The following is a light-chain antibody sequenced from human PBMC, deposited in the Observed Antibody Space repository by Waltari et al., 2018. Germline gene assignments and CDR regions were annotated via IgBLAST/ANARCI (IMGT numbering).Light chain of an antibody. CDR1: QGIRTS. J-gene: IGKJ4*01. CDR2: VAS. CDR3: QQLSSYPLT. V-gene: IGKV1-9*01. Sequence: DIQLTQSPSFLSASVGDRVTITCRASQGIRTSLAWYQQKSGKAPKLLIYVASTLQSGVPSRFSGSGSGTEFTLTISTLQPEDIATYYCQQLSSYPLTFGGGTKVEI.